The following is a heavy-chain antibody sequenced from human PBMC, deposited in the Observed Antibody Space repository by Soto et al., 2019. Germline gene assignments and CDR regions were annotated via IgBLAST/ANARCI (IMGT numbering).Heavy chain of an antibody. D-gene: IGHD3-10*01. Sequence: QITLKESGPTLVKPTQTLTLTCTFSGFSLSTHGVGVGWIRQPPGKALEGLALIFWDDAKRYAQSLRSRLTIAKDTSKNQVVLTMTDMDPVDTATYCCARSVWVRGLIRFDYWGQGTLYTFSS. V-gene: IGHV2-5*05. J-gene: IGHJ4*02. CDR1: GFSLSTHGVG. CDR2: IFWDDAK. CDR3: ARSVWVRGLIRFDY.